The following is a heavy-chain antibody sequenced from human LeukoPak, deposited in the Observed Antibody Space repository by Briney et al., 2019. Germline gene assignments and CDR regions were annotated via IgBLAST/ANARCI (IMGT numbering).Heavy chain of an antibody. CDR1: GFTFSSYA. Sequence: GRSLRLSCAASGFTFSSYAMHWVRQAPGKGLEWVAVISYDGSNKYYADSVKGRFTISRDNSKNTLYLQMNSLRAEDTAVYYCARGSDSSGTYPDYWGQGTLVTVSS. CDR2: ISYDGSNK. D-gene: IGHD3-22*01. J-gene: IGHJ4*02. CDR3: ARGSDSSGTYPDY. V-gene: IGHV3-30*04.